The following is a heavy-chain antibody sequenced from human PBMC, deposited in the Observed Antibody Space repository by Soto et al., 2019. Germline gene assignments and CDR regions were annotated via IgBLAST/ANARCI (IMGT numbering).Heavy chain of an antibody. CDR3: AKEVSLGSTVDLGY. CDR2: ISGSGGST. J-gene: IGHJ4*02. V-gene: IGHV3-23*01. Sequence: GGSLRLSCAASGFTFTIFAMSWVRKSPGKGLEWVSTISGSGGSTYYADAVKGRFTISRDNSMGTLYLQMKSLRVEDTAIYYCAKEVSLGSTVDLGYWGQGTLDTVSS. D-gene: IGHD7-27*01. CDR1: GFTFTIFA.